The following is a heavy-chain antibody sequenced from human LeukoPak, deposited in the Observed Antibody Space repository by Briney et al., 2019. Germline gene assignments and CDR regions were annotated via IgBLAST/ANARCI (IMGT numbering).Heavy chain of an antibody. CDR2: INHSGST. J-gene: IGHJ4*02. D-gene: IGHD1-7*01. Sequence: SETLSLTCTVSGDSIRSYYWNWIRQPPGKGLEWIGEINHSGSTNYNPSLKSRVTISVDTSKNQFSLKLSSVTAADTAVYYCARGRCWNCPDDYWGQGALVTVSS. V-gene: IGHV4-34*01. CDR1: GDSIRSYY. CDR3: ARGRCWNCPDDY.